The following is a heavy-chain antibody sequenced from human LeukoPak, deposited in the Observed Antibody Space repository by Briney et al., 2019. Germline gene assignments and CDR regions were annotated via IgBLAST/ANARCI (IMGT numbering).Heavy chain of an antibody. D-gene: IGHD3-16*01. J-gene: IGHJ4*02. V-gene: IGHV3-48*04. CDR1: GFTFSTYG. CDR3: ARDFREFGGVIFDY. CDR2: ISSSSSTI. Sequence: PGGSLRLSCAASGFTFSTYGMNWVRQAPGKGLQWVSYISSSSSTIYYADSVKGRFTISRDNAKNSLYLQMNSLRAEDTAVYYCARDFREFGGVIFDYWGQGTLVTVSS.